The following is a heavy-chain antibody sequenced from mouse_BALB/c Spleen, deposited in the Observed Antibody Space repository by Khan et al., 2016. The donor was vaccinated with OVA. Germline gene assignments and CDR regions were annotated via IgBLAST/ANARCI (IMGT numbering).Heavy chain of an antibody. V-gene: IGHV5-6-4*01. J-gene: IGHJ2*01. CDR1: GFTFSSYS. Sequence: EVELVESGGGLVKPGGSLRLSCAASGFTFSSYSMSWVRQTPEKRLEWVATITSGGSYTYYPDSVQGRFTISRDNAKNTLYLQMSSLKYEDTSIYYCTRYCNDYGSSVYFDYWGQGTTVTVSS. D-gene: IGHD1-1*01. CDR3: TRYCNDYGSSVYFDY. CDR2: ITSGGSYT.